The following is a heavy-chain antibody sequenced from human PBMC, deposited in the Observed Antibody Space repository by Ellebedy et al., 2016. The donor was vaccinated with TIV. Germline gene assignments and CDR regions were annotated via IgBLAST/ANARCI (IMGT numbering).Heavy chain of an antibody. CDR1: GGSISSGDYY. V-gene: IGHV4-30-4*01. CDR2: IFYSGST. D-gene: IGHD3-10*02. J-gene: IGHJ4*02. CDR3: ACYYVGASGRGY. Sequence: MPSETLSLTCTVSGGSISSGDYYWSWFRQPPGKGLEWIGYIFYSGSTYYNLSLESRVTMSVDTSKNQFSLKLSSVTAADTAVYYCACYYVGASGRGYWGPGTLVTVSS.